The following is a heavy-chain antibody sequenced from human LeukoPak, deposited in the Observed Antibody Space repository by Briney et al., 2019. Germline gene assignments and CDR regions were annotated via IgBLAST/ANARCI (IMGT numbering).Heavy chain of an antibody. V-gene: IGHV4-39*01. D-gene: IGHD3-10*01. Sequence: SETLSLTCIVSGISISNINYYWGWIRQPPGKGLEWIGSIYYSGSTFYNPSLKSRVTISVDTSKNQFSLKLSSVTAADTAVYYCARTRYYYNSRSYGAPYYFDYWGQGTLVTVSS. CDR2: IYYSGST. CDR1: GISISNINYY. J-gene: IGHJ4*02. CDR3: ARTRYYYNSRSYGAPYYFDY.